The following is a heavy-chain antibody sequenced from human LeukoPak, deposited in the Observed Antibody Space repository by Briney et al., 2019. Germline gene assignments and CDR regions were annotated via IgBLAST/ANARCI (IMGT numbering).Heavy chain of an antibody. CDR1: GCTFTSYD. CDR2: FDPEDGET. V-gene: IGHV1-24*01. J-gene: IGHJ3*02. Sequence: GASVRVSCKASGCTFTSYDINWVRQAPGKGLEWMGGFDPEDGETIYAQTFQGRVTMTEDTSTDTAYMELSSLRSEDTAVYYCATFGVRGAAFDIWGQGTMVTVSS. D-gene: IGHD3-10*01. CDR3: ATFGVRGAAFDI.